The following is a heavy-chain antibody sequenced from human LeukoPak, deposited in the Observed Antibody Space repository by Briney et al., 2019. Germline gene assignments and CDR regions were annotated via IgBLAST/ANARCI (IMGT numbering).Heavy chain of an antibody. V-gene: IGHV3-21*01. CDR3: ARGSDYYDSSRFHSDY. J-gene: IGHJ4*02. CDR2: ISSSSSYI. CDR1: GFTFSSYS. D-gene: IGHD3-22*01. Sequence: PGGSLRLSCAASGFTFSSYSMNWVRQAPGKGLEWVSSISSSSSYIYYADSVKGRFTISRDNAKNSLYLQMNSLRAEDTAVYYCARGSDYYDSSRFHSDYWGQGTLVTVSS.